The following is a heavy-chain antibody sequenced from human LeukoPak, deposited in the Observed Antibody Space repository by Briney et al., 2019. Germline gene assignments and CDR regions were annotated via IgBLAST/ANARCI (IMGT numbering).Heavy chain of an antibody. CDR1: GYSFTNYW. V-gene: IGHV5-51*01. J-gene: IGHJ5*02. D-gene: IGHD3-10*01. Sequence: GESLKISCKGSGYSFTNYWIGWVRQMPGKGLEWMGIIYSDDFDTIYSPSFQGQVTISADKSISTIYLQWSSLKASDTAMYYCAGRGPLWFGELSVFDPWGQGTLVTVSS. CDR2: IYSDDFDT. CDR3: AGRGPLWFGELSVFDP.